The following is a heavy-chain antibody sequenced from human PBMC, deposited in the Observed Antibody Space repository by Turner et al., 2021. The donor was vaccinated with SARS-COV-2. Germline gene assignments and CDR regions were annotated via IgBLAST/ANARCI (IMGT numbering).Heavy chain of an antibody. D-gene: IGHD3-3*02. V-gene: IGHV3-53*04. CDR2: IYSGGST. J-gene: IGHJ6*02. CDR3: ARDLLAYGMDV. Sequence: EVQLVESGGGLVQPGGSLRLSCAASGVTVSSNYMSWVRQAPGKGLEWVSVIYSGGSTFYADSVKGRFTISRHNSKNTLYLQMNSLRAEDTAVYYWARDLLAYGMDVWGQGTTVTVSS. CDR1: GVTVSSNY.